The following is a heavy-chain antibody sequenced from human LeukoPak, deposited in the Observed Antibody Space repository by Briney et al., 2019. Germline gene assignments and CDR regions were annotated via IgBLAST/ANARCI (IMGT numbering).Heavy chain of an antibody. CDR2: ISSYSSYI. CDR3: AKPVAGDRYFDY. CDR1: GFTFSSYG. D-gene: IGHD3-16*01. Sequence: GGSLRLSCAASGFTFSSYGMHWVRQAPGKGLEWVSSISSYSSYIYYADSVRGRFTISRDNAKNSLYLQMNSLRAADTAVYYCAKPVAGDRYFDYWGQGTLVTVSS. J-gene: IGHJ4*02. V-gene: IGHV3-21*01.